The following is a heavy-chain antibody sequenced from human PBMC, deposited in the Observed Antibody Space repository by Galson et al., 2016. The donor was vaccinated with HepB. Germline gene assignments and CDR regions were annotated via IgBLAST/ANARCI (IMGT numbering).Heavy chain of an antibody. CDR2: ISPNSGAT. CDR3: AISYTGWYGGVFDY. V-gene: IGHV1-2*04. CDR1: GYTFTGYY. D-gene: IGHD6-19*01. J-gene: IGHJ4*02. Sequence: SVKVSCKASGYTFTGYYMHWVRQAPGQGLEWMGWISPNSGATNYAQNFQGWVTMTRDTSISTAYMELSRLRSDDTAVCYCAISYTGWYGGVFDYWGQGTLVTVSS.